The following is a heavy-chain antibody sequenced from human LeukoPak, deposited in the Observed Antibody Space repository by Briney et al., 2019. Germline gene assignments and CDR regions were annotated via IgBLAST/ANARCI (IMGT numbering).Heavy chain of an antibody. CDR2: INPSGGST. Sequence: GASVKVSCKASGYTFTSYYMHWVRQAPGQGLEWMGIINPSGGSTSYAQKFQGRVTMTRDMSTSTVYMELNSLRAEDTAVYYCAKDTGIAAASWFYPWGQGTLVTVSS. D-gene: IGHD6-13*01. J-gene: IGHJ5*02. CDR1: GYTFTSYY. V-gene: IGHV1-46*01. CDR3: AKDTGIAAASWFYP.